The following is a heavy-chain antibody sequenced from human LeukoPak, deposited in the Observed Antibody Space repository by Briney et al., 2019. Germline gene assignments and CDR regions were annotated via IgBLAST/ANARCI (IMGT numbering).Heavy chain of an antibody. D-gene: IGHD3-9*01. CDR2: ISGSGGSS. CDR3: AKLSLRYFDY. J-gene: IGHJ4*02. Sequence: PGGSLRLSCAASGFTFSSYAMHWVRQAPGKGLEWVSAISGSGGSSYYADSVKGRFTISRDNSKNTLYLQMNSLRAEDTAVYYCAKLSLRYFDYWGQGTLVTVSS. V-gene: IGHV3-23*01. CDR1: GFTFSSYA.